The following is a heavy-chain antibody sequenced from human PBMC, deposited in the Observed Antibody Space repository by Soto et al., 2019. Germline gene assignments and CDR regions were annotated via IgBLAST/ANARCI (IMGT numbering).Heavy chain of an antibody. CDR1: GGTFSSYA. Sequence: GASVKVSCKASGGTFSSYAISWVRQAPGQGLEWMGGIIPIFGTANYAQKFQGRVTITADESTSTAYMELSSLRSEDTAVYYCAVKGSCIITGCYDWFAPWGKGPLDTVPS. J-gene: IGHJ5*02. D-gene: IGHD2-2*01. CDR2: IIPIFGTA. CDR3: AVKGSCIITGCYDWFAP. V-gene: IGHV1-69*13.